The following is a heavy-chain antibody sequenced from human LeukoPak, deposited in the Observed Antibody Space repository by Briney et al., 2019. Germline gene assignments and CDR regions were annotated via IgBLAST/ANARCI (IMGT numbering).Heavy chain of an antibody. CDR1: GFTFSTYV. D-gene: IGHD6-19*01. V-gene: IGHV3-23*01. CDR2: ISGSGSTT. Sequence: GGSLRLSCAASGFTFSTYVMSWVRQVPGKGLEWVSSISGSGSTTDYADSVKGRFTISRDNSKNTVYLQMNSLRAEDTAVYYCANGAGSGWHVFGYWGQGALVTVSS. CDR3: ANGAGSGWHVFGY. J-gene: IGHJ4*02.